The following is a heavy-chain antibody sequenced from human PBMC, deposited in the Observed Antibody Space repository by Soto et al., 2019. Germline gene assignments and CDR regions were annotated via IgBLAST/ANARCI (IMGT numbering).Heavy chain of an antibody. J-gene: IGHJ4*02. V-gene: IGHV4-59*01. CDR2: IYYSGST. CDR1: GGSISSYY. D-gene: IGHD5-18*01. Sequence: SETLSLTCTVSGGSISSYYWSWIRQPPGKGLEWIGYIYYSGSTNYNPSLKSRVTISVDTSKNQFSLKLSSVTAADTAVYYCARSSGDTAMVSYWGQGTLVTVSS. CDR3: ARSSGDTAMVSY.